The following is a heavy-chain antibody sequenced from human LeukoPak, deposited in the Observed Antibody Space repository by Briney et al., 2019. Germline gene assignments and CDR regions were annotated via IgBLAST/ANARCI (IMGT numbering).Heavy chain of an antibody. CDR3: ARRYGSGSYPYFDY. V-gene: IGHV4-38-2*02. J-gene: IGHJ4*02. Sequence: SETLSLTCTVSGYSISSGYYWGWIRQPPGKGLEWIGSIYHSGSTYYNPSLKSRVTISVDTSKNQFSLKLSSVTAADTAVYYRARRYGSGSYPYFDYWGQGTLVTVSS. D-gene: IGHD3-10*01. CDR2: IYHSGST. CDR1: GYSISSGYY.